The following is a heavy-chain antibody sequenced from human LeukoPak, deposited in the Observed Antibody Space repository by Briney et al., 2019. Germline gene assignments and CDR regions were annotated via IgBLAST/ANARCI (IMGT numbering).Heavy chain of an antibody. CDR1: GYTFTSYG. Sequence: ASVKVSCKASGYTFTSYGISWVRQAPGQGLEWLGWISVYNVNTNYAQKPQGRVTMTTDTSTSTVYMELRSLRSDDTAVYYCARERWLVLGKPYYFDYWGQGTLVTVSS. V-gene: IGHV1-18*01. D-gene: IGHD6-19*01. CDR2: ISVYNVNT. CDR3: ARERWLVLGKPYYFDY. J-gene: IGHJ4*02.